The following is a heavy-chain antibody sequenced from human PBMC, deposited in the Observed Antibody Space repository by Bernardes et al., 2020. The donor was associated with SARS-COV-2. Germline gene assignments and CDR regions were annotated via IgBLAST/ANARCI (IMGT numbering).Heavy chain of an antibody. CDR3: ARESAADTYYSGSGTYPRYYYGMDV. Sequence: GGSLSLSCAASGFTFSSHWMTWVRQAPGKGLEWVANIKQDGSEKYYVNSVKGRFTISRDNAKNSLYLQMNSLRAEDTAVYYCARESAADTYYSGSGTYPRYYYGMDVWGQGTTVSVSS. CDR2: IKQDGSEK. CDR1: GFTFSSHW. J-gene: IGHJ6*02. D-gene: IGHD3-10*01. V-gene: IGHV3-7*01.